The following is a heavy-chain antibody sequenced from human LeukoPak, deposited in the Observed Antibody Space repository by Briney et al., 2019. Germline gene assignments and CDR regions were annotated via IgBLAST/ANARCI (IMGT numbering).Heavy chain of an antibody. J-gene: IGHJ6*02. V-gene: IGHV4-61*02. Sequence: KTSETLSLTCTVSGGSISSGSYYWSWIRQPAGKGLEWLGRIYTSGSTNYNPTLKSRVTISVDTSKNQFSLKLSSVTAADTAVEYCARCENYYGMDVWGQGTTVTVSS. CDR3: ARCENYYGMDV. CDR2: IYTSGST. CDR1: GGSISSGSYY.